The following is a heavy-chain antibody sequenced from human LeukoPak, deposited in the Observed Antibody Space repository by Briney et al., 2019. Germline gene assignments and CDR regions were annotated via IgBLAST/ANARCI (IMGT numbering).Heavy chain of an antibody. CDR1: GGTFSSYA. CDR3: ARDNYDSSGYYLDY. CDR2: INPSGGST. V-gene: IGHV1-46*01. Sequence: ASVKVSCKASGGTFSSYAISWVRQAPGQGLEWMGIINPSGGSTSYAQKFQGRVTMTRDTSTSTVYMELSSLRSEDTAVYYCARDNYDSSGYYLDYWGQGTLVTVSS. D-gene: IGHD3-22*01. J-gene: IGHJ4*02.